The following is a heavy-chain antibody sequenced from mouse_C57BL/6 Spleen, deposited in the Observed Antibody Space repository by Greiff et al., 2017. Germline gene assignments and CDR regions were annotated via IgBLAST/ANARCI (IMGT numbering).Heavy chain of an antibody. CDR2: IYPGDGDT. CDR3: ARADYDYFDG. V-gene: IGHV1-80*01. D-gene: IGHD2-4*01. Sequence: VQLQQSGAELVKPGASVKISCKASGYAFSSYWMTWVKQRPGQGLEWIGQIYPGDGDTNYNGKFKGKATLTADKSSSTAYMQLSSLTSEDSAVYFCARADYDYFDGWGQGTTLTVSS. CDR1: GYAFSSYW. J-gene: IGHJ2*01.